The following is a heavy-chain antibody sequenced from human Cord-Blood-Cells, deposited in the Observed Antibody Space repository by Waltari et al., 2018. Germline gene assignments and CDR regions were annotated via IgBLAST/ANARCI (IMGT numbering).Heavy chain of an antibody. J-gene: IGHJ3*02. Sequence: QVQLQEAGPGLVKPSQTLSLTCTVSGGSLSRGGYLWSLNRQHPGKGLEWIGYIYYSGSTYYNPSLKSRVTISVDTSKNQFSLKLSSVTAADTAVYYCARDLAARPPGAFDIWGQGTMVTVSS. D-gene: IGHD6-6*01. V-gene: IGHV4-31*03. CDR2: IYYSGST. CDR1: GGSLSRGGYL. CDR3: ARDLAARPPGAFDI.